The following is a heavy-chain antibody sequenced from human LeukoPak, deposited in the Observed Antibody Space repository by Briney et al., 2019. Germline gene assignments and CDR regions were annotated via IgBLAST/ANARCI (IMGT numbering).Heavy chain of an antibody. J-gene: IGHJ4*02. CDR2: ISSSGSTI. CDR3: AKVTYGSGTYGAFDS. Sequence: GGSLRLPCAASGFTLTRNHMNCARHAPGEGLEWVSYISSSGSTIYYTDSVKGQFTISRDNSKNTLDLQMHSRRAEYTAIYYCAKVTYGSGTYGAFDSGGQGTLVTVSS. V-gene: IGHV3-48*01. D-gene: IGHD3-10*01. CDR1: GFTLTRNH.